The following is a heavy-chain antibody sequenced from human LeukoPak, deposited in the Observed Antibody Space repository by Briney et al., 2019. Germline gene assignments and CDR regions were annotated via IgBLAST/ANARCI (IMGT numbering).Heavy chain of an antibody. CDR2: FDPEDGET. V-gene: IGHV1-24*01. J-gene: IGHJ6*02. Sequence: ASVKVSCKVSGYTLTELSMHWVRQAPGKGLEWMGGFDPEDGETIYAQKFQGRVTMTEDTSTDTAYMELSSLRSEDTAVYYCATRSTNGVPYGMDVWGQGPTVTVSS. D-gene: IGHD2-8*01. CDR1: GYTLTELS. CDR3: ATRSTNGVPYGMDV.